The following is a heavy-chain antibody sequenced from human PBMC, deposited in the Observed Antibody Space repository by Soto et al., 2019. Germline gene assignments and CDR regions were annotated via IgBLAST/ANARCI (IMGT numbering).Heavy chain of an antibody. D-gene: IGHD2-15*01. CDR1: GFTFSSYA. J-gene: IGHJ6*02. CDR3: ARGYCSGGSCYPNSYYYGMDV. V-gene: IGHV3-30-3*01. CDR2: ISYDGSNK. Sequence: GGSLRLSCAASGFTFSSYAMHWVRQAPGKGLEWVAVISYDGSNKYYADSVKGRFTISRDNSKNTLYLQMNSLRAEDTAVYYCARGYCSGGSCYPNSYYYGMDVWGQGTTVPVSS.